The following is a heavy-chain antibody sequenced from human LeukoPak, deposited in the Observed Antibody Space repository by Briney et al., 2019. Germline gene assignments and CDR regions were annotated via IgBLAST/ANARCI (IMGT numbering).Heavy chain of an antibody. CDR3: ARGVVVAFDY. D-gene: IGHD3-22*01. CDR2: INHSGST. V-gene: IGHV4-34*01. J-gene: IGHJ4*02. CDR1: GGSFSGYY. Sequence: SETLSLTCAVYGGSFSGYYWSWIRQPPGKGLEWIGEINHSGSTNYNPSLKSRVTISVDTSKNQLSLKLSSVTAADTAVYYCARGVVVAFDYWGQGTLVTVSS.